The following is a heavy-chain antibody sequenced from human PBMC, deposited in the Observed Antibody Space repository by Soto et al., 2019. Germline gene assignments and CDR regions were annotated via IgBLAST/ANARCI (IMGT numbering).Heavy chain of an antibody. Sequence: EVQLLESGGGLVQPGGSLRLSCAASGFTFSSFAMSWVRQTPGKGLEWVSAITSRGDNTYYADSVKGRFTISRDNSKNTLYLQMDTLRVDDTAVYYCAKRGGTSCLVSWGQGTLVTISS. CDR3: AKRGGTSCLVS. D-gene: IGHD3-16*01. CDR1: GFTFSSFA. CDR2: ITSRGDNT. J-gene: IGHJ4*02. V-gene: IGHV3-23*01.